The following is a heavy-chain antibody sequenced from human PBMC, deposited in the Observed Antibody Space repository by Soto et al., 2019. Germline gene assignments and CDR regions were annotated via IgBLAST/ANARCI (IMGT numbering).Heavy chain of an antibody. CDR2: IYYSGST. CDR3: ARRGSGSYSDY. J-gene: IGHJ4*02. CDR1: GGSISSSSYY. Sequence: PSETLSLTCTVSGGSISSSSYYWGWILQPPGKGLEWIGSIYYSGSTYYNPSLKSRVTISVDTSKNQFSLKLSSVTAADTAVYYCARRGSGSYSDYWGQGTLVTVSS. D-gene: IGHD3-10*01. V-gene: IGHV4-39*01.